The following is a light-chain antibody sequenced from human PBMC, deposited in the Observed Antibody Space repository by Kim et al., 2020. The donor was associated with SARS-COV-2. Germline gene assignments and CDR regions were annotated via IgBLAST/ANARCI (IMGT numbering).Light chain of an antibody. V-gene: IGLV3-19*01. J-gene: IGLJ3*02. CDR2: GKN. CDR1: SLRSYY. CDR3: NSRDSSGNHLV. Sequence: LGQTVRITSQGDSLRSYYASWYQQKPGQAPVLVIYGKNNRPSGIPDRFSGSSSENTASLTITGAQAEDEADYYCNSRDSSGNHLVFGGGTQLTVL.